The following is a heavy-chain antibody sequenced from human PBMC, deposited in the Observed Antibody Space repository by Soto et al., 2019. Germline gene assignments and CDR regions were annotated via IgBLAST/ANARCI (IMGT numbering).Heavy chain of an antibody. V-gene: IGHV1-3*01. Sequence: GASVKVSCKACGYTFTSYGIHWVGQAPGQRLEWMGWINAANGDTKYSPKFQGRVTITRDTSASTAYMELSSLRSEDTAVYYCVRRHVSATGIDWFDPWCQGTLVTVSS. D-gene: IGHD6-13*01. CDR2: INAANGDT. CDR3: VRRHVSATGIDWFDP. J-gene: IGHJ5*02. CDR1: GYTFTSYG.